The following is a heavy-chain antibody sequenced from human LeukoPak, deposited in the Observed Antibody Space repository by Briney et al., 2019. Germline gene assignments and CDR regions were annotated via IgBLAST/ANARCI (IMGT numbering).Heavy chain of an antibody. D-gene: IGHD3-22*01. CDR1: GFTFSSYA. CDR2: VSGSGGST. J-gene: IGHJ4*02. Sequence: GGSLRLSCTASGFTFSSYAMNWVRQAPGKGLEWVSGVSGSGGSTYYLDSVKGRFTISRDNSKNTLYLQMNSLRAEDTAIYYCVLGTRGYYYAGFDFWGQGTRVTVSS. CDR3: VLGTRGYYYAGFDF. V-gene: IGHV3-23*01.